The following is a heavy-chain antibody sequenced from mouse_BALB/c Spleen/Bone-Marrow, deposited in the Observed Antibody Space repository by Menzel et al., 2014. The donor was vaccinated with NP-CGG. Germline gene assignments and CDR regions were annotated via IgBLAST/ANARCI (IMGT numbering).Heavy chain of an antibody. J-gene: IGHJ2*01. V-gene: IGHV4-1*02. D-gene: IGHD2-3*01. CDR3: ARLGYYGYFVD. Sequence: EVMLVESGGGLVQPGGSLKLSCAASGFDFRRYWMSWVRQAPGKGLEWIGEINPESSTINYTPSLKGKFIISRDNAKNTLYLQMSKVRDEDTALYYGARLGYYGYFVDWGQGTTLTVSS. CDR2: INPESSTI. CDR1: GFDFRRYW.